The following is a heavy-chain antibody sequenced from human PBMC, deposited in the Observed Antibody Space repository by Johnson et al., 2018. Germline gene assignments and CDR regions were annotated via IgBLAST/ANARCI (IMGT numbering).Heavy chain of an antibody. Sequence: QVQLVEAGGCVVQPGRSLRLSCAASGFTFSSYGMHWVRQAPGKALEWVAVISYDGSNNYYAYSVQGRFTISRDNSKSMVYLQMNNVRAEDSAVYYCARVGPENSDTWGIYYYYYAMDVWGQGTTVTVSS. V-gene: IGHV3-30*03. CDR2: ISYDGSNN. D-gene: IGHD6-6*01. J-gene: IGHJ6*02. CDR3: ARVGPENSDTWGIYYYYYAMDV. CDR1: GFTFSSYG.